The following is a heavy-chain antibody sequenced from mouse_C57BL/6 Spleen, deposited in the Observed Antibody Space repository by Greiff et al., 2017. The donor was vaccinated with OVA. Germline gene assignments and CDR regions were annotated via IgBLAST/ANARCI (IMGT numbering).Heavy chain of an antibody. D-gene: IGHD2-4*01. J-gene: IGHJ4*01. CDR3: ARKKAYYDYPYAMDY. CDR1: GFSLTSYA. V-gene: IGHV2-9-1*01. Sequence: VKVVESGPGLVAPSQSLSITCTVSGFSLTSYAISWVRQPPGKGLEWLGVIWTGGGTNSNSALKSRLSISKDNSKSQVFLKMNSLQTDDTARYYCARKKAYYDYPYAMDYWGQGTSVTVSS. CDR2: IWTGGGT.